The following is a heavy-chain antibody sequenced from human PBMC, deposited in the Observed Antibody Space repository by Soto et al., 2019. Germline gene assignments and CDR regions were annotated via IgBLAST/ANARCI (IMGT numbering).Heavy chain of an antibody. V-gene: IGHV3-23*01. CDR1: GFTFSSYA. CDR2: ISGSGGST. Sequence: EVPLLESGGGLVQPGGSLRLSCAASGFTFSSYAMRWVRQAPVKGLEWVSAISGSGGSTYYAGSVKGRFTISRDNSKNTLYLQMNSLRAEDTAVYYCARRGSGSYYDYWGQGTLVTVSS. J-gene: IGHJ4*02. CDR3: ARRGSGSYYDY. D-gene: IGHD1-26*01.